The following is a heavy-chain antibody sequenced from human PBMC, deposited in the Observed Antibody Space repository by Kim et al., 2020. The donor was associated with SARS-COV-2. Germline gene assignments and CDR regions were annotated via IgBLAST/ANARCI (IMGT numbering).Heavy chain of an antibody. CDR3: ASRSLAV. V-gene: IGHV4-59*08. Sequence: TGGTNSNPSFKSRVTLSLDTSKSQFSLKVSSVTAADTAVYFCASRSLAVWGQGTTVTVSS. J-gene: IGHJ6*02. CDR2: TGGT. D-gene: IGHD3-10*01.